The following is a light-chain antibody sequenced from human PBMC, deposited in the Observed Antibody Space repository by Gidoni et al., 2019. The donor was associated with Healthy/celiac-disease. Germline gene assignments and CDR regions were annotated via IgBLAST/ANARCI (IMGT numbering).Light chain of an antibody. J-gene: IGLJ1*01. Sequence: QSALTQPASVSGSPGQSITISCTGTSSDVGSYNLVSWYQQHPGKATQLMIYEVSKRPSGVSNRFSGSKSGNTASLTISGLQAEDEADYYCCSYAGSSTLVFGTGTKVXV. V-gene: IGLV2-23*02. CDR3: CSYAGSSTLV. CDR1: SSDVGSYNL. CDR2: EVS.